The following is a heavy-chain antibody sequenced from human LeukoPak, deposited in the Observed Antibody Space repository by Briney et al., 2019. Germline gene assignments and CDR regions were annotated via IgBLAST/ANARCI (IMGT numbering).Heavy chain of an antibody. CDR3: AGEAPTSRYDSSGPDY. J-gene: IGHJ4*02. CDR2: IYYSGST. Sequence: SETLSLTCTVSGGSISSYYWSWIRQPPGKGLEWIGYIYYSGSTNYNPSLKSRVTISVDTSKNQFSLKLSSVTAADTAVYYCAGEAPTSRYDSSGPDYWGQGTLVTVSS. V-gene: IGHV4-59*01. D-gene: IGHD3-22*01. CDR1: GGSISSYY.